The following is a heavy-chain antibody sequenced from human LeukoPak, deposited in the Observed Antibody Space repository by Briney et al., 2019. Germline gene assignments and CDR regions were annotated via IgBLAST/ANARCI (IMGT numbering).Heavy chain of an antibody. Sequence: SETLSLTCTVSVGSISSSSAYWGWIRQPPGKGLEWIGSIYYSKNTYYNPPLKSRVTISADTSKNQFSLTLGSVSATDTAVYYCVSPRGFSYGYFDYWGQGTLVTVSS. D-gene: IGHD5-18*01. CDR2: IYYSKNT. CDR3: VSPRGFSYGYFDY. J-gene: IGHJ4*02. V-gene: IGHV4-39*01. CDR1: VGSISSSSAY.